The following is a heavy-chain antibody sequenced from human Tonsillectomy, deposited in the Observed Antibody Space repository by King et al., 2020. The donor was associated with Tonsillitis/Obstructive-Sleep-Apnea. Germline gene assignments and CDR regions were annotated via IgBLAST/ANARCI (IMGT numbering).Heavy chain of an antibody. V-gene: IGHV4-39*01. CDR3: ARLRFEAFDI. CDR1: GGSISSSSYY. J-gene: IGHJ3*02. Sequence: QLQESGLGLVKPSETLSLTCTVSGGSISSSSYYWGWIRQPPGKGLEWIGSIYYSGSTYYNPSLKSRVTISVDTSKNQFSLKLSSVTAADTAVYYCARLRFEAFDIWGQGTMVTVSS. CDR2: IYYSGST. D-gene: IGHD4-17*01.